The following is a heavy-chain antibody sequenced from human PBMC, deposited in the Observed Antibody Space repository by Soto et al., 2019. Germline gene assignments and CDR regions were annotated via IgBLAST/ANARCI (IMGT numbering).Heavy chain of an antibody. CDR3: ARDQGGVVGATTMGHYFDY. D-gene: IGHD1-26*01. V-gene: IGHV1-18*01. J-gene: IGHJ4*02. CDR2: ISAYNGNT. CDR1: GYTFTSYG. Sequence: QVQLVQSGAEVKKPGASVKVSCKASGYTFTSYGISWVRQAPGQGLEWMGWISAYNGNTNYAQKLQGRGTMTTDTSTSTAYMELGRLRSDDTAVYYCARDQGGVVGATTMGHYFDYWGQGTLVTVSS.